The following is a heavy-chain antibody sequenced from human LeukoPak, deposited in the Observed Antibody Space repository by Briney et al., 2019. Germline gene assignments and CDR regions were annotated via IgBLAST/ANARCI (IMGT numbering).Heavy chain of an antibody. Sequence: SVKVSCKASGYTFTSNYIHWVRQAPGQGLEWMGGIIPIFGTANYAQKFPGRVTITADESTSTAYMELSSLRSEDTAVYYCARGVMSTVTTVIWFDPWGQGTLVTVSS. D-gene: IGHD4-11*01. CDR1: GYTFTSNY. V-gene: IGHV1-69*13. J-gene: IGHJ5*02. CDR2: IIPIFGTA. CDR3: ARGVMSTVTTVIWFDP.